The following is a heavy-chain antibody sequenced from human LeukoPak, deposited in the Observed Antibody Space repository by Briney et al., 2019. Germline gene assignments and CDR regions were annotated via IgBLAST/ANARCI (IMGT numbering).Heavy chain of an antibody. CDR2: IYSGGST. Sequence: QPGGSLRLSCAASGFTVSSNYMSWVRQAPGKGLEWVSVIYSGGSTYYADSVKGRFTISRDNSKNTLYLQMSSLRAEDTAVYYCVKGGNTVVVPAAIAEYFQHWGQGTLVTVSS. J-gene: IGHJ1*01. D-gene: IGHD2-2*02. V-gene: IGHV3-53*05. CDR1: GFTVSSNY. CDR3: VKGGNTVVVPAAIAEYFQH.